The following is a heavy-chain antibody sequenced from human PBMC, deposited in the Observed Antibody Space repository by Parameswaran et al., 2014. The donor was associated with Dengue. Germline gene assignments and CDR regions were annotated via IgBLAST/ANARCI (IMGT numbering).Heavy chain of an antibody. V-gene: IGHV4-31*02. CDR2: IYYSGST. D-gene: IGHD3-22*01. J-gene: IGHJ4*02. CDR3: ARRGSGGDYFDSSGYLITGYYFDY. Sequence: WIRQPPGKGLDWIGYIYYSGSTYYNPSLKSRITISLDTSKNQFSLKLSSVTAADTAMYFCARRGSGGDYFDSSGYLITGYYFDYWGQGTLVPSPQ.